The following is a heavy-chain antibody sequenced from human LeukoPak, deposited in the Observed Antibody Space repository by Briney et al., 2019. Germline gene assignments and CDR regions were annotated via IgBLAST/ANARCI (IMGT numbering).Heavy chain of an antibody. CDR3: AKNRDSSDYPRDFDY. Sequence: GGSLRLSCAASGFTFSSYGMHWVRQAPGKGPEWVAFIRYDGSNKYYADSVKGRFTISRDNSKNTLYLQMNSLRAEDTAVCYCAKNRDSSDYPRDFDYWGQGTLVTVSS. CDR2: IRYDGSNK. V-gene: IGHV3-30*02. J-gene: IGHJ4*02. D-gene: IGHD3-22*01. CDR1: GFTFSSYG.